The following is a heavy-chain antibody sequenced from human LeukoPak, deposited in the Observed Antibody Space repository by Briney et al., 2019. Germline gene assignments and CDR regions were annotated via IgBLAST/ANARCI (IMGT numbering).Heavy chain of an antibody. Sequence: GGSLRLSCAASGVIFPSYWMTWVRQAPGKGREWVANIKQDGSEKYYVDSVKGRFTISRDNAKNSVYLQMNSLRAEDTAVYYCARRHHFGFLDSWGQGTLVTVSS. D-gene: IGHD3-10*01. J-gene: IGHJ4*02. V-gene: IGHV3-7*04. CDR1: GVIFPSYW. CDR3: ARRHHFGFLDS. CDR2: IKQDGSEK.